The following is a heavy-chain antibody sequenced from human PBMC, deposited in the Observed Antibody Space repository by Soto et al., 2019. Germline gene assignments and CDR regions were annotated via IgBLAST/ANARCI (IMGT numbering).Heavy chain of an antibody. CDR3: ASCSSTSCYLDDAFDI. D-gene: IGHD2-2*01. Sequence: SETLSLTCTVSGGSISSYYWSWIRQPPGKGLEWIGYIYYSGSTNYNPSLKSRVTISVDTSKNQFSLKLSSVTAADTAVYYCASCSSTSCYLDDAFDIWGQGTMVTVSS. CDR1: GGSISSYY. J-gene: IGHJ3*02. CDR2: IYYSGST. V-gene: IGHV4-59*01.